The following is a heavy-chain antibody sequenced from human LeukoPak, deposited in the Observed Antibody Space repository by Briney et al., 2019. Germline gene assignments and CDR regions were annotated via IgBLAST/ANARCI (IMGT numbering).Heavy chain of an antibody. D-gene: IGHD2-2*01. CDR3: GRDQVVPAGVYYYYYGMDV. Sequence: ASVKVSFKASGYAFTCYYMHWVRRAPGQGGGWMGWINPNSGGTNYSQKFQGRVTMTRHTSISTPYMELTRLRSDDTAVYYCGRDQVVPAGVYYYYYGMDVSGQGTTVTVSS. CDR2: INPNSGGT. J-gene: IGHJ6*02. V-gene: IGHV1-2*02. CDR1: GYAFTCYY.